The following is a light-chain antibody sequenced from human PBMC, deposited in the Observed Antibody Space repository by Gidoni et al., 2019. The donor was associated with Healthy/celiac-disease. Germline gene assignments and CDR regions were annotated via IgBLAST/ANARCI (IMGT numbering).Light chain of an antibody. J-gene: IGKJ5*01. Sequence: DNQMTQSPSSLSASVGDRVTITCRASQSISSYLNWYQQKPGKAPKLLIYAASSLQSGVPSRFSGSGSGTDFTLTISSLKPEDFATYYCQQSYSTPITFGQXTRLEIK. V-gene: IGKV1-39*01. CDR3: QQSYSTPIT. CDR1: QSISSY. CDR2: AAS.